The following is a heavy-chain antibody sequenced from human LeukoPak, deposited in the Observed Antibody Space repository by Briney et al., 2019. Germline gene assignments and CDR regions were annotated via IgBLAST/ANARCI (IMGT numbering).Heavy chain of an antibody. Sequence: GGSLRLSCAASGFTFSRYNINWVRQAPGKGLEWVSSISPTGDYIYYADSVKGRFTISRDNAKNSVSLQMNSLRVEDTAVYYCATALYCSGKDCSTRLFDYWGQGTLVTVSS. CDR1: GFTFSRYN. J-gene: IGHJ4*02. V-gene: IGHV3-21*01. D-gene: IGHD2-15*01. CDR3: ATALYCSGKDCSTRLFDY. CDR2: ISPTGDYI.